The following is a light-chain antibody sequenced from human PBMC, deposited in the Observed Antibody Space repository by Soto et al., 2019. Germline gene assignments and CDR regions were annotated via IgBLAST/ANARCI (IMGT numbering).Light chain of an antibody. J-gene: IGKJ1*01. CDR3: QQYNSYLWT. CDR1: QSISSW. Sequence: DLQITPSPPTLSPPVGDRVTITFRASQSISSWLAWYQQKPGKAPKLLIYDASSLESGVPSRFSGSGSETEFTLTISSLQPDDFATYYCQQYNSYLWTFGQGTKVDIK. CDR2: DAS. V-gene: IGKV1-5*01.